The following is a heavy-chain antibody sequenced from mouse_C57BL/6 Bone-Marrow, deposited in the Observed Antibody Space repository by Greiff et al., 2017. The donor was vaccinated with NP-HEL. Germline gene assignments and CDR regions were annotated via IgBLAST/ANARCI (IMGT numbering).Heavy chain of an antibody. D-gene: IGHD2-3*01. CDR3: AYDGYYEGVYYAMDY. V-gene: IGHV1-52*01. CDR1: GYTFTSYW. Sequence: QVQLQQPGAELVRPGSSVKLSCEASGYTFTSYWMHWVKQRPIQGLEWIGNIDPSDSETHYNQKFKDKATLTVDKSSSTAYMQLSSLTSEDSAVYYCAYDGYYEGVYYAMDYWGQGTSVTVSS. CDR2: IDPSDSET. J-gene: IGHJ4*01.